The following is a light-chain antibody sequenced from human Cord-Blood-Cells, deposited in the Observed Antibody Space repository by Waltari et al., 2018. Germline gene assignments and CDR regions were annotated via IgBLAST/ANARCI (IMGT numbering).Light chain of an antibody. CDR1: SSDVGSYTL. V-gene: IGLV2-23*01. J-gene: IGLJ1*01. CDR3: CSYAGSSTFYV. CDR2: EGS. Sequence: QSALTQPASVSGSPGQSITLPCTGTSSDVGSYTLVSWYQQHPGKAPKLMIYEGSKRPSGVSNRFSGSKSGNTASLTISGLQAEDEADYYCCSYAGSSTFYVFGTGTKVTVL.